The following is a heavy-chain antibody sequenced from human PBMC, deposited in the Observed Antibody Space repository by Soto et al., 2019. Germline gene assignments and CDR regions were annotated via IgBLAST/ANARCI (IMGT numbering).Heavy chain of an antibody. V-gene: IGHV5-51*01. CDR2: IFPSDSDT. CDR1: AYRFTSYW. CDR3: ARKDKSGYFNWFDP. D-gene: IGHD3-22*01. J-gene: IGHJ5*02. Sequence: VQSLNISSRTSAYRFTSYWIASVGQMPGKGLEWMGIIFPSDSDTRYSPSFQGQVTISADRSTSTVFLQWASLKASDTAVYFCARKDKSGYFNWFDPWGQGTLVTVSS.